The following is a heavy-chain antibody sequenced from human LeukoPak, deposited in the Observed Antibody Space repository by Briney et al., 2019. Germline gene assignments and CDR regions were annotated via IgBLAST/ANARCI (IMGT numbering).Heavy chain of an antibody. J-gene: IGHJ4*02. D-gene: IGHD5-24*01. V-gene: IGHV1-24*01. Sequence: ASVKVSCKVSGYTLTELSMHWVRQAPGKGLEWMGGFDPEDGETIYAQKFQGRVTMTRNTSISTAYMELSSLRSEDTAVYYCARGRGQVARWLQLRTPTFDYWGQGTLVTVSS. CDR2: FDPEDGET. CDR1: GYTLTELS. CDR3: ARGRGQVARWLQLRTPTFDY.